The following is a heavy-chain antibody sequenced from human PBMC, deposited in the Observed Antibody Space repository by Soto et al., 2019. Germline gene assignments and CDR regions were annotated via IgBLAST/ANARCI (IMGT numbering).Heavy chain of an antibody. V-gene: IGHV1-69*06. CDR2: IIPIFGTA. J-gene: IGHJ4*02. D-gene: IGHD3-10*01. Sequence: QVQLVQSGAEVKKPGSSVKVSCKASGGTFSSYAISWVRQAPGQGLEWMGGIIPIFGTANYAQKFQGRVTITADKSTSTAYMELSSLRSEDTAVYYCARAKVDYYGSGRVSGYFDYWGQGPLVTVSS. CDR3: ARAKVDYYGSGRVSGYFDY. CDR1: GGTFSSYA.